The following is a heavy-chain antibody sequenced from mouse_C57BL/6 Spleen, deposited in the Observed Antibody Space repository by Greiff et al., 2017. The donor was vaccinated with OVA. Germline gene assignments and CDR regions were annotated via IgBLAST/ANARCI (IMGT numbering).Heavy chain of an antibody. CDR3: ARAYGSPYAMDY. D-gene: IGHD1-1*01. CDR1: GFTFSDYY. CDR2: INYDGSST. Sequence: EVQVVESEGGLVQPGSSMKLSCTASGFTFSDYYMAWVRQVPEKGLEWVANINYDGSSTYYLDSLKSRFIISRDNAKNILYLQMSSLKSEDTATYYCARAYGSPYAMDYWGQGTSVTVSS. J-gene: IGHJ4*01. V-gene: IGHV5-16*01.